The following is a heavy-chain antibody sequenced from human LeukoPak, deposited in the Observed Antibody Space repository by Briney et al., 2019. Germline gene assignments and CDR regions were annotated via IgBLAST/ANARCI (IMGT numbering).Heavy chain of an antibody. CDR2: IYSGGST. V-gene: IGHV3-53*04. CDR1: GFTVSSNY. CDR3: ARVNVGCSSNSCYAAFDY. J-gene: IGHJ4*02. Sequence: GGSLRLSCAASGFTVSSNYMSWVRQAPGKGLEWVSVIYSGGSTYYADSVKGRFTISRHNSKNTLYLQMNSLRAEDTAVYYCARVNVGCSSNSCYAAFDYWGQGTLVTGSS. D-gene: IGHD2-2*01.